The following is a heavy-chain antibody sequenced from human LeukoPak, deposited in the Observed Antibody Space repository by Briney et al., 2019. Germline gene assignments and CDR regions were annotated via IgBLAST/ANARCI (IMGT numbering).Heavy chain of an antibody. CDR2: ISYDGSNK. CDR3: ARVVSGITGPDFDY. CDR1: GFTFSSYA. D-gene: IGHD1-20*01. V-gene: IGHV3-30*01. Sequence: PGGSLRLSCAASGFTFSSYAMHWVRQAPGKGLEWVAGISYDGSNKYYADSVKGRFTISRDNSKNTLYLQMNSLRAEDTAVYYFARVVSGITGPDFDYWGQGTLVTVST. J-gene: IGHJ4*02.